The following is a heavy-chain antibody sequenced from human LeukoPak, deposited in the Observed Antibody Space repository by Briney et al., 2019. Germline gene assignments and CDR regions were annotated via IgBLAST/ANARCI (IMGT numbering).Heavy chain of an antibody. Sequence: KPSETLSLTCAVYGGSFSGYYWSWLRQPPGKGVEWIGEIKHSGSTNYNPSLKSRVTISVDTSKNQFSLKLSSVTAADTAVYYCARANYGDSFWGQGTLVTVSS. D-gene: IGHD4-17*01. CDR2: IKHSGST. CDR3: ARANYGDSF. CDR1: GGSFSGYY. V-gene: IGHV4-34*01. J-gene: IGHJ4*02.